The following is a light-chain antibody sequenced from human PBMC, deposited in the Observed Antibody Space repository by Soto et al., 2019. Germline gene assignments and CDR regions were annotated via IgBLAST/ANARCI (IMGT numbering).Light chain of an antibody. J-gene: IGKJ1*01. Sequence: EIVLTQSPATLSLSPGERATLSCRASQSLDSFLAWYQQKPGQAPSLLIYGAFTRATGIPARFSGTGSGTEFTLTISSLQSEDFALYYCQQYNDWPLTFGQGTKV. CDR2: GAF. CDR3: QQYNDWPLT. V-gene: IGKV3-15*01. CDR1: QSLDSF.